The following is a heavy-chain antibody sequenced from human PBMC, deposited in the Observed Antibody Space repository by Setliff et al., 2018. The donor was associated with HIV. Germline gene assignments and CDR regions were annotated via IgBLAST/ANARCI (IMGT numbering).Heavy chain of an antibody. Sequence: SETLSLTCAVSGYSISSGYYWSWIRQPAGKGLEWIGHIYTSGSTNYNPSLKSRVTISVDTSTNQFSLKLTSVTAADTAVYYCARVRLELRQYWFDSWGQGSPVTVSS. J-gene: IGHJ5*01. V-gene: IGHV4-61*09. CDR1: GYSISSGYY. CDR2: IYTSGST. CDR3: ARVRLELRQYWFDS. D-gene: IGHD1-7*01.